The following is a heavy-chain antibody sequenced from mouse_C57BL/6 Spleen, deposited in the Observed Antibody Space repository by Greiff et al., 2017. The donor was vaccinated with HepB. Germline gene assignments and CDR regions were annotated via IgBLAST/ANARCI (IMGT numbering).Heavy chain of an antibody. D-gene: IGHD1-1*01. J-gene: IGHJ2*01. Sequence: EVMLVESEGGLVQPGSSMKLSCTASGFTFSDYYMAWVRQVPEKGLEWVANINYDGSSTYYLDSLKSRFIISRDNAKNILYLQMSSLKSEDTATYYCARGGDYYYGSRYYFDYWGQGTTLTVSS. CDR1: GFTFSDYY. CDR3: ARGGDYYYGSRYYFDY. V-gene: IGHV5-16*01. CDR2: INYDGSST.